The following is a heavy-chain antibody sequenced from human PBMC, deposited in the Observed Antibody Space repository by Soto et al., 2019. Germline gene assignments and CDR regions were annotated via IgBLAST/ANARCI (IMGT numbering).Heavy chain of an antibody. CDR3: ATMRGFFEF. D-gene: IGHD3-22*01. CDR2: ITGSGDKT. CDR1: AFRFSSYS. V-gene: IGHV3-23*01. J-gene: IGHJ4*02. Sequence: GGSLRHSCAATSAFRFSSYSMSWVRQTPGEGLEWVSAITGSGDKTYYADSVEGRFTISRDNSKDTHYLQMSSLRAEATAIYYCATMRGFFEFWGQGTLVTVSS.